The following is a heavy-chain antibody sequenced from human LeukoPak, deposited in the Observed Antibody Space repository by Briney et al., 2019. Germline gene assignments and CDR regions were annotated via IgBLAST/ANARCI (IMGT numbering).Heavy chain of an antibody. CDR2: VIYILRTA. D-gene: IGHD1-26*01. Sequence: SVKVSCKASGGTLSTYTIHWVRRAHGQGLEWMGRVIYILRTATYGHKFQGRVTITADKSTSTTYMELTDLRLQDTAFYFGARSLGRGFDYGGQGSLVTVYS. J-gene: IGHJ4*02. CDR3: ARSLGRGFDY. V-gene: IGHV1-69*08. CDR1: GGTLSTYT.